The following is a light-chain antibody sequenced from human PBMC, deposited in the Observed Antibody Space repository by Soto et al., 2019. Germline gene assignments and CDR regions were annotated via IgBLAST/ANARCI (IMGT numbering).Light chain of an antibody. CDR2: GAS. V-gene: IGKV3-20*01. Sequence: DIVFTQSPGTLSFSPGERATLSCSASQSVSSSYLAWYQQKPGQAPRLLIYGASSRAPGIPDRFSGSGSGIDFTLTIRSLAPEDFAAYSCQKYGSSPFTFRPGTKVDIK. J-gene: IGKJ3*01. CDR1: QSVSSSY. CDR3: QKYGSSPFT.